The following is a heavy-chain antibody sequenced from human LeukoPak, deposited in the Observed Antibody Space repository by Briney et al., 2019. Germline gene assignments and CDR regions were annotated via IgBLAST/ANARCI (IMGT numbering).Heavy chain of an antibody. J-gene: IGHJ4*02. V-gene: IGHV7-4-1*02. CDR2: INTNTENP. Sequence: AASVKVSCKAPGYTFTSYAMNWVRQAPGQGLEWMGWINTNTENPIYAQGFTGRFVFSLDTSVSTAYLQISSLEADDTAVYYCARGQPWLPHWGQGSLVTVSS. D-gene: IGHD5-24*01. CDR3: ARGQPWLPH. CDR1: GYTFTSYA.